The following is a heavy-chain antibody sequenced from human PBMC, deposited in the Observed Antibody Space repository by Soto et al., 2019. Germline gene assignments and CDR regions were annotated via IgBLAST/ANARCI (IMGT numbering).Heavy chain of an antibody. V-gene: IGHV1-69*13. D-gene: IGHD2-15*01. Sequence: ASVKVSCKASGGTFSSYAISWVRQAPGQGLEWMGGIIPIFGTANYAQKFQGRVTITADESTSTAYMELSSLRSEDTAVYYCATPFNCSGGSCYYYYYYYYGMDVWGQGTMVTVSS. CDR2: IIPIFGTA. J-gene: IGHJ6*02. CDR3: ATPFNCSGGSCYYYYYYYYGMDV. CDR1: GGTFSSYA.